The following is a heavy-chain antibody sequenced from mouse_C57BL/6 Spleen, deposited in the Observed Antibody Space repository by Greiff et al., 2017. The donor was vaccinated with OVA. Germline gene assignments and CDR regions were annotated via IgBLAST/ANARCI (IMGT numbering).Heavy chain of an antibody. Sequence: VQLQQSGPELVKPGASVKISCKASGYTFTDYYMNWVKQSHGKSLEWIGDINPNNGGTSYNQKFKGKATLTVDKSSSTAYMELRSLTSEDSAVYYCARTTTVVSYFDYWGQGTTLTVSS. J-gene: IGHJ2*01. CDR3: ARTTTVVSYFDY. CDR1: GYTFTDYY. D-gene: IGHD1-1*01. CDR2: INPNNGGT. V-gene: IGHV1-26*01.